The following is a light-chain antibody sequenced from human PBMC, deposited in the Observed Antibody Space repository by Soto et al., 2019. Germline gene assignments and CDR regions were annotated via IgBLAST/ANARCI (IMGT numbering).Light chain of an antibody. CDR1: SSDVGGYNY. CDR3: CSYGGSFYV. CDR2: DVN. Sequence: QSVLTQPHSVSGSPGQLVAISCSGTSSDVGGYNYVSWYQQHPGKAPKLIIFDVNKRPSGVPDRFSGSKSGSTASLTISGLQAEDEADYYCCSYGGSFYVVGTGTKVTVL. J-gene: IGLJ1*01. V-gene: IGLV2-11*01.